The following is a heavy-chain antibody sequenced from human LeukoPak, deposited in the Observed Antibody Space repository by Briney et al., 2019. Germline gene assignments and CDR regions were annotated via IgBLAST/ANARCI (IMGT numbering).Heavy chain of an antibody. CDR2: IGTAGDT. V-gene: IGHV3-13*04. CDR3: ARGSSYDILSRYYGMDV. CDR1: GFTFRSYD. Sequence: GGSLRLSCVASGFTFRSYDMFWVRQPTGKGLEWASGIGTAGDTNYADSVKGRFTISRENAKNSLYLQMNSLRAGDTAVYYFARGSSYDILSRYYGMDVWGQGTTVTVSS. D-gene: IGHD3-9*01. J-gene: IGHJ6*02.